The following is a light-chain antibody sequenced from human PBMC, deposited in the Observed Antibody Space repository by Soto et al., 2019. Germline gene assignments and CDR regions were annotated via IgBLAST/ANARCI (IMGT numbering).Light chain of an antibody. J-gene: IGKJ3*01. CDR3: QQSYSTLT. Sequence: DIQMTQSPSSLSAFVGDRVTITCRASQSISSYLNWYQQKPGXAPXXLIYAASSLQSGVPSRFSGSGSGTDFTLTISSLQPEDFATYYCQQSYSTLTFGPGTKVDI. CDR2: AAS. CDR1: QSISSY. V-gene: IGKV1-39*01.